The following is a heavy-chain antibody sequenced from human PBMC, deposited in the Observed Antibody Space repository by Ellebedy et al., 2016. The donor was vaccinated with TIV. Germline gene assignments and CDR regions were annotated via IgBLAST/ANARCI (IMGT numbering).Heavy chain of an antibody. D-gene: IGHD3-16*01. CDR1: GFTFSNYG. CDR3: ANFRNDYLFDH. J-gene: IGHJ4*02. Sequence: PGGSLRLSCAASGFTFSNYGMHWVRQAPGKGLEWVAFINFAGTDKSYADSVKGRFTISRDNSKNVLYLQMNSLRPEDTAVFYCANFRNDYLFDHWGQGTLVTVSS. CDR2: INFAGTDK. V-gene: IGHV3-30*02.